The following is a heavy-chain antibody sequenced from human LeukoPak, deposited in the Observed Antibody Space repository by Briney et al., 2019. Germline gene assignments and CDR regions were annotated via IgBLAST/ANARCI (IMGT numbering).Heavy chain of an antibody. CDR2: FKSQTEDGTT. CDR1: GFIFNNAW. CDR3: ARRPYSDTSGRLSDV. D-gene: IGHD3-22*01. J-gene: IGHJ6*02. Sequence: GGSLRLSCAASGFIFNNAWMNWVRQPPGKGLEWVGRFKSQTEDGTTDYAAPVKGRFTISRDVSKKTVYLQMNSLRDEDTAVYFCARRPYSDTSGRLSDVWGQGTTVTVSS. V-gene: IGHV3-15*07.